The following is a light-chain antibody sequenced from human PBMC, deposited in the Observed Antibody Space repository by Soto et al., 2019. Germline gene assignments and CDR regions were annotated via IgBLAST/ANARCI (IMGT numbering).Light chain of an antibody. CDR1: SSDIGGYNY. Sequence: QSVLTQPPSASGSPGQSVTISCTGTSSDIGGYNYVSWYQQHPGKAPKLMIYDVNKRPSGVPDRFSGSKSGNTASLTVSGLQAEDEADYYCSSFAGINNLLFGGGTKLTVL. V-gene: IGLV2-8*01. J-gene: IGLJ2*01. CDR2: DVN. CDR3: SSFAGINNLL.